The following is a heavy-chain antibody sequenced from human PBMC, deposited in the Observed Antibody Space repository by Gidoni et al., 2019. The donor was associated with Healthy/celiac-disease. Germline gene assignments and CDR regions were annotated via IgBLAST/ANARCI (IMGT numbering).Heavy chain of an antibody. Sequence: EVQLVESGGGLVQPGGSLVLSCAADGFTSSGYWMSWGRQAPGKGREWVANIKQDGSEKYYVDSVKGRFTISRDNAKNSLYLQMNSLRAEDTAVYYCAREPPHIVGATTLYYFDYWGQGTLVTVSS. V-gene: IGHV3-7*01. CDR3: AREPPHIVGATTLYYFDY. CDR2: IKQDGSEK. J-gene: IGHJ4*02. D-gene: IGHD1-26*01. CDR1: GFTSSGYW.